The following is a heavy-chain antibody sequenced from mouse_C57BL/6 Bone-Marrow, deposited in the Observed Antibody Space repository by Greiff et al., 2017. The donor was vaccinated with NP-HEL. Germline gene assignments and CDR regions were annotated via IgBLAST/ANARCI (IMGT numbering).Heavy chain of an antibody. CDR2: IDPSDSYT. Sequence: QVQLQQPGAELVMPGASVKLSCKASGYTFTSYWMHWVKQRPGQGLEWIGEIDPSDSYTNYNQKFKGKSTLTVDKSSSTAYMQLSSLTSEDSAVYYCARGFIYYGSSYGYWGQGTLVTVSA. CDR1: GYTFTSYW. J-gene: IGHJ3*01. D-gene: IGHD1-1*01. V-gene: IGHV1-69*01. CDR3: ARGFIYYGSSYGY.